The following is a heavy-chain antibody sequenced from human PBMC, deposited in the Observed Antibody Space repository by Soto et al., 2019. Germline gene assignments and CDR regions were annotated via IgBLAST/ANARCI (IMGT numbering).Heavy chain of an antibody. CDR3: ARQVSWWVGTFD. J-gene: IGHJ4*02. V-gene: IGHV4-39*01. D-gene: IGHD2-15*01. CDR2: IHYSETT. CDR1: GVSMSNNNDD. Sequence: PSETLSLTCSVSGVSMSNNNDDWGWIRQPPGKGLEWIGSIHYSETTKYNPSLKNRVSITVDTSKKQFPLRLSSVAAAGTAVYYCARQVSWWVGTFDWGQGTLVTVSS.